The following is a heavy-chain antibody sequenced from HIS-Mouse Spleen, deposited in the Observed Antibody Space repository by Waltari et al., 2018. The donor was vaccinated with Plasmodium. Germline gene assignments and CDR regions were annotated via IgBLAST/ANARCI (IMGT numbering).Heavy chain of an antibody. CDR2: IYYSGST. CDR3: ARAPIRDAFDI. J-gene: IGHJ3*02. D-gene: IGHD3-9*01. Sequence: QLQLQESGPGLVKPSETLSLTCTVTGGSISSSRYSWGWLRQPPGKGLEWIGSIYYSGSTYYNPSLKSRVTISVDTSKNQFSLKLSSVTAADTAVYYCARAPIRDAFDIWGQGTMVTVSS. CDR1: GGSISSSRYS. V-gene: IGHV4-39*01.